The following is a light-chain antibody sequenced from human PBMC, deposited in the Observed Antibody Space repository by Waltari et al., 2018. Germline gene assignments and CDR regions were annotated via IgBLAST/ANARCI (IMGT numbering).Light chain of an antibody. CDR3: QQYDNLTYT. CDR2: DAS. CDR1: QDIRNY. Sequence: DIQMTQSPSSLSASVGDRVTIPCQASQDIRNYLNWYQQKPGKAPKLLIYDASNLETGVPSRFSGSGSGTDFTFTISSLQPEDIATYYCQQYDNLTYTFGQGTKLEIK. J-gene: IGKJ2*01. V-gene: IGKV1-33*01.